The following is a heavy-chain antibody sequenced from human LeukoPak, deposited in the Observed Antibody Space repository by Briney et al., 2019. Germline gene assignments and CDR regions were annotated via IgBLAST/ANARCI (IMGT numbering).Heavy chain of an antibody. CDR3: ARPYGDYRRHLDY. CDR1: GFSFSDAW. V-gene: IGHV3-33*08. J-gene: IGHJ4*02. D-gene: IGHD4-17*01. CDR2: MWYDGGNK. Sequence: GGSLRLSCAPSGFSFSDAWMSWVRQAPEIGLEWVAVMWYDGGNKYYADSVKGRFTISRDNSKDTVYLQMNSLRVEDTAVYYCARPYGDYRRHLDYWGQGTLVTVSS.